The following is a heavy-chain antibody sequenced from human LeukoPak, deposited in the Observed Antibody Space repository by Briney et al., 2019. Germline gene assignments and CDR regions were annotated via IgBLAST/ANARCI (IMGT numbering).Heavy chain of an antibody. J-gene: IGHJ6*02. V-gene: IGHV1-8*01. CDR1: GYTVTNFD. Sequence: ASVKVSCKASGYTVTNFDINWVRQATGQGLEWMGWMNLDSGNTGYAQKFRSRVTMTRNTSITTAYMEMSGLRSDDTAVYYCARGYAMDVWGQGTTVTVSS. CDR2: MNLDSGNT. CDR3: ARGYAMDV.